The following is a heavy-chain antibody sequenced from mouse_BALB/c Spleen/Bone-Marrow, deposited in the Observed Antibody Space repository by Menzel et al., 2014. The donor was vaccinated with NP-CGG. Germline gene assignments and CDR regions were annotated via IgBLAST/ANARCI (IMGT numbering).Heavy chain of an antibody. V-gene: IGHV5-17*02. CDR3: ARSGSSSGYFDY. CDR2: ISSGSSTV. J-gene: IGHJ2*01. D-gene: IGHD1-1*01. Sequence: EVQGVESGGGLVQPGGSRKLSCAASGFTFSSFGMHWVRQAPEKGLEWVAYISSGSSTVYYADKVMGRFTISRDNPKNTLSLQMTSLRSEDTAMYYCARSGSSSGYFDYWGQGTTLTVSS. CDR1: GFTFSSFG.